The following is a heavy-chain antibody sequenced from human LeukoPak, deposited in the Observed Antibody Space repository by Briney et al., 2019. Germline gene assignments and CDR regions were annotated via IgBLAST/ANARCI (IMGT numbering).Heavy chain of an antibody. J-gene: IGHJ6*03. CDR3: AREMAPLGSYYYYYMDV. V-gene: IGHV1-46*01. CDR1: GYTFTSYY. Sequence: ASVKVSCKASGYTFTSYYMHWVRQAPGQGLEWMGIINPSGGSTSYAQKFQGRVTMTRDMSTSTVYMELSSLRSEDTAVYYCAREMAPLGSYYYYYMDVWGKGTTVTVSS. CDR2: INPSGGST. D-gene: IGHD5-24*01.